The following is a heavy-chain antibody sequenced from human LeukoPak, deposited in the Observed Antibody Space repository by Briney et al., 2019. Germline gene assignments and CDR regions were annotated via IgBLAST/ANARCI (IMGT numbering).Heavy chain of an antibody. D-gene: IGHD1-14*01. J-gene: IGHJ6*03. V-gene: IGHV3-66*04. CDR1: GFAFSTYS. CDR3: ARQGASYNNGYYYYHYMAA. Sequence: PGGSLRLSCAASGFAFSTYSMNWVRQAPGKGLEWVAVIYSGGDTYYADSGKGRFTISRDNSKNTMYLQMNSLRADETAVYFCARQGASYNNGYYYYHYMAAWGKGTTVTVSS. CDR2: IYSGGDT.